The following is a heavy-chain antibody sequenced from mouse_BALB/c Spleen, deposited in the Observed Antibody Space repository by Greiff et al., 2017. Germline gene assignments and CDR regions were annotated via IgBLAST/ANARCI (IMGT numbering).Heavy chain of an antibody. CDR1: GFNIKDYY. CDR2: IDPENGDT. CDR3: NAEYEHYAMDY. D-gene: IGHD5-2*01. Sequence: VQLKESGAELVRSGASVKLSCTASGFNIKDYYMHWVKQRPEQGLEWIGWIDPENGDTEYAPKFQGKATMTADTSSNTAYLQLSSLTSEDTAVYYCNAEYEHYAMDYWGQGTSVTVSS. V-gene: IGHV14-4*02. J-gene: IGHJ4*01.